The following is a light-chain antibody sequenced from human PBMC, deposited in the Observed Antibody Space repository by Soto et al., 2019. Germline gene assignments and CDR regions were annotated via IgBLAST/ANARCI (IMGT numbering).Light chain of an antibody. CDR1: QNVSSSY. V-gene: IGKV3-20*01. CDR2: GTS. Sequence: EIVLTQSPGTLSLSPGERATLSCRASQNVSSSYLAWYQQKPGQAPRLLIYGTSSRATGIADRFSGSGSGTDFTLTISRLQPEDCAVYYCQQCGNSLWSFGQGTKVEIK. J-gene: IGKJ1*01. CDR3: QQCGNSLWS.